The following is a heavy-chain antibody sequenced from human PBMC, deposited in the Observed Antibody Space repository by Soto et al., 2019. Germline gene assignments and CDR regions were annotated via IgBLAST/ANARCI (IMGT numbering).Heavy chain of an antibody. CDR2: IWYDGSNK. V-gene: IGHV3-33*01. CDR1: GFTFSSYG. J-gene: IGHJ3*02. Sequence: PGGSLRLSCAASGFTFSSYGMHWVRQAPAKGLEWVAVIWYDGSNKYYADSVKGRFTISRDNSKNTLYLQMNSLRAEDTAVYYCARADGQGAFDIWGQGTMVTVSS. CDR3: ARADGQGAFDI.